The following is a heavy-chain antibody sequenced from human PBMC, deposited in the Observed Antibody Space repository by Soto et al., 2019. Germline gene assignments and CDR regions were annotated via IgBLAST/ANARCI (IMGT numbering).Heavy chain of an antibody. J-gene: IGHJ4*02. CDR2: IIPIFGTA. Sequence: SVKFSCKASGGTFSSYGISWVRQAPGQGLEWRGGIIPIFGTANYAQKFQGRVTITADESTSTAYMELSSLRSEDTAVYYCARGHTMIAEFPDRPLDYWGQGTLVTVSS. V-gene: IGHV1-69*13. D-gene: IGHD3-10*02. CDR1: GGTFSSYG. CDR3: ARGHTMIAEFPDRPLDY.